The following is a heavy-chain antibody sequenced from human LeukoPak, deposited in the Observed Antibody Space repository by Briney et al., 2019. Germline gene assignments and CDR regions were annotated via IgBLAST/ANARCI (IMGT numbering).Heavy chain of an antibody. CDR1: GYTFTSYG. J-gene: IGHJ6*03. CDR3: AREAAGDYYYYMDV. CDR2: IIPIFGTA. D-gene: IGHD6-25*01. V-gene: IGHV1-69*06. Sequence: SVKVSCKASGYTFTSYGISWVRQAPGQGLEWMGGIIPIFGTANYAQKFQGRVTITADKSTSTAYTELSSLRSEDTAVYYCAREAAGDYYYYMDVWGKGTTVTVSS.